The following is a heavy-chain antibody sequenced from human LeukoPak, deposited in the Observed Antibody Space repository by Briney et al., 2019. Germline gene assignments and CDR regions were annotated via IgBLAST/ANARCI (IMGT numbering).Heavy chain of an antibody. J-gene: IGHJ3*02. Sequence: QSGGSLRLSCAASGFTFSRYAMSWVRQAPGKGLEWVSAISGSGGSTYYADSVRGRFTISRDNSKNTLYLQMNSLRAEDTAVYYCARDPGATSAFDIWGQGTMVTVSS. CDR3: ARDPGATSAFDI. V-gene: IGHV3-23*01. CDR2: ISGSGGST. D-gene: IGHD1-26*01. CDR1: GFTFSRYA.